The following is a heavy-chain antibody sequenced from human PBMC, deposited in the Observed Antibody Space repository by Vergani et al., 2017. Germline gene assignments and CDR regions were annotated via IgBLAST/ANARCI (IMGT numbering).Heavy chain of an antibody. Sequence: QVQLVESGGGVVQPGTSLRLSCVVSGFALNRHAMYWVRQAPGKGLEWVVGISFDGTNEYYPDLVKGRFTISRDIAKNTLYLQVRSLRLEDTAVYYCATAGAAYCRGASCYDFFEYWGQGTLVTVSS. D-gene: IGHD2-15*01. CDR1: GFALNRHA. CDR2: ISFDGTNE. CDR3: ATAGAAYCRGASCYDFFEY. J-gene: IGHJ4*02. V-gene: IGHV3-30-3*01.